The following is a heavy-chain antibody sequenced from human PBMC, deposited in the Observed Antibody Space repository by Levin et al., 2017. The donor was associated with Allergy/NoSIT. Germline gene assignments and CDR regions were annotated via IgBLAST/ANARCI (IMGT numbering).Heavy chain of an antibody. CDR1: GFTFSGSA. D-gene: IGHD6-19*01. J-gene: IGHJ4*02. CDR3: TRLGAVAGTGVDY. CDR2: IRSKANSYAT. Sequence: GESLKISCAASGFTFSGSAMHWVRQASGKGLEWVGRIRSKANSYATAYAASVKGRFTISRDDSKNTAYLQMNSLKTEDTAVYYCTRLGAVAGTGVDYWGQGTLVTVSS. V-gene: IGHV3-73*01.